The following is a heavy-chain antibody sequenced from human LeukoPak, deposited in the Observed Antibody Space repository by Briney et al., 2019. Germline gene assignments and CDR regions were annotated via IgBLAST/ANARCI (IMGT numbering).Heavy chain of an antibody. Sequence: GGSLRLSCAASGFTFDDYAMHWVRQAPGKGLEWVSLISWDGGSTYYADSVKGRFTISRDNSKNSLYLQMNSLRAEDTALYYCAKDYGDYGGGGGIAFDIWGQGTMVTVSS. V-gene: IGHV3-43D*03. D-gene: IGHD4-17*01. CDR2: ISWDGGST. J-gene: IGHJ3*02. CDR1: GFTFDDYA. CDR3: AKDYGDYGGGGGIAFDI.